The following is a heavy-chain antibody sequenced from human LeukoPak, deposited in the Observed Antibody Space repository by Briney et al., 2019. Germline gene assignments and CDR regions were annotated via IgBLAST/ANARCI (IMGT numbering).Heavy chain of an antibody. CDR1: GGSISSSNW. CDR2: IYYSGST. D-gene: IGHD3-16*01. V-gene: IGHV4-4*02. Sequence: SGTLSLTCAVSGGSISSSNWWSWVRQSPGKGLEWIGSIYYSGSTYYNPSLKSRVTISVDTSKNQFSLKLSSVTAADTAVYYCARGWGTNPLTNWFDPWGQGTLVTGSS. CDR3: ARGWGTNPLTNWFDP. J-gene: IGHJ5*02.